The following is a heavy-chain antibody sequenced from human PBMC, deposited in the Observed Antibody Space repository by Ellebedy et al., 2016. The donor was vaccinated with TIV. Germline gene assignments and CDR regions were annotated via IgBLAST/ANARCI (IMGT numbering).Heavy chain of an antibody. J-gene: IGHJ2*01. CDR2: IIPIFGTA. CDR3: ARRYSSSWYEQTNWYFDL. V-gene: IGHV1-69*13. Sequence: SVKVSXXASGGTFSSYAISWVRQAPGQGLEWMGGIIPIFGTANYAQKFQGRVTITADESTSTAYMELSSLSSEDTAVYYCARRYSSSWYEQTNWYFDLWGRGTLVTVSS. CDR1: GGTFSSYA. D-gene: IGHD6-13*01.